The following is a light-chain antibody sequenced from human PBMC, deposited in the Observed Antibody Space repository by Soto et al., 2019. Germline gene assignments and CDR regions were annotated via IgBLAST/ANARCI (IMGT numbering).Light chain of an antibody. CDR2: GAT. Sequence: DVQLTQSPSSLSASTGDRVTITCRAGQRGFEHLNWYQQRPGKAPKLLIYGATGLHSGVPSRFSGSGFGTDFTLTISSLQPEDFATYYCQQSSSTPLTFGGGTKVEFK. CDR1: QRGFEH. CDR3: QQSSSTPLT. V-gene: IGKV1-39*01. J-gene: IGKJ4*01.